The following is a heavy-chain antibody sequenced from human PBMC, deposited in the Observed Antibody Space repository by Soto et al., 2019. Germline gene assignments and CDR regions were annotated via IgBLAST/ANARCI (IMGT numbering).Heavy chain of an antibody. J-gene: IGHJ4*02. CDR1: GGTFSSYA. CDR3: ANSRRDGYNGYFDY. V-gene: IGHV1-69*13. CDR2: IIPIFGTA. D-gene: IGHD5-12*01. Sequence: PGASVKVSCKASGGTFSSYAISWVRQAPGQGLEWMGGIIPIFGTANYAQKFQGRVTITADESTSTAYIELSSLRSEDTAVYYCANSRRDGYNGYFDYWGQGTLVTVSS.